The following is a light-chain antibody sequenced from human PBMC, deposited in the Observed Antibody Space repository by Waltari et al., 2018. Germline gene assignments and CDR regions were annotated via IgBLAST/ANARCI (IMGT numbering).Light chain of an antibody. CDR3: QQRSNWGLT. CDR1: QRVRSY. J-gene: IGKJ4*01. V-gene: IGKV3-11*01. CDR2: DAS. Sequence: EIVLTQSPATLSLSPGETATLSCRASQRVRSYLAWYQQKPGQAPRLLIYDASNRATGIPARFSGSGSGTDFTLTISSLEPEDFAVYYCQQRSNWGLTFGGGTKVEIK.